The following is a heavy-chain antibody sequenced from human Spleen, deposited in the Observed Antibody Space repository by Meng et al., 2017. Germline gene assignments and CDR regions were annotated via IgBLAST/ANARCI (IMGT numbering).Heavy chain of an antibody. Sequence: QVQRVQSGAEVKKPGASVKVYCKASGYTFTSYAMHWVRQAPGQRLEWMGWINAGNGNTKYSQKFQGRVTITRDTSASTAYMELSSLRSEDTAVYYCARDGRDGSMSDYWGQGTLVTVSS. CDR1: GYTFTSYA. D-gene: IGHD5-24*01. J-gene: IGHJ4*02. CDR3: ARDGRDGSMSDY. V-gene: IGHV1-3*01. CDR2: INAGNGNT.